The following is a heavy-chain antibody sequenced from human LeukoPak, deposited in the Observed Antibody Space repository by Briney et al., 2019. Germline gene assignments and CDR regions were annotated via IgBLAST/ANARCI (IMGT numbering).Heavy chain of an antibody. V-gene: IGHV3-21*01. J-gene: IGHJ4*02. CDR1: GFTFSSYS. CDR2: ISSSSSYI. CDR3: ARDGHCSGGSCYPGIFDY. Sequence: PGGSLRLSCAASGFTFSSYSMNWVRQAPGKGLEWVSSISSSSSYIYYADSVKGRFTISRDNAKNSLYLQMNSLRAEDTAVYYCARDGHCSGGSCYPGIFDYWGQGTLVTVSS. D-gene: IGHD2-15*01.